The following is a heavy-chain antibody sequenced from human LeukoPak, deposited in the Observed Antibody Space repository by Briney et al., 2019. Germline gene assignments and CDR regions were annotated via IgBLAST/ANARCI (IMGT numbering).Heavy chain of an antibody. Sequence: PGGSLTLSCTASGITFSDYYMNWIRQAPGKGLEWLSFISRGGSPIYYADSVKGRFTIPRDNAKNSLYLQMNSLRVEDTAMYYCVITAGPPTDHWGQGALVTVSS. D-gene: IGHD1-14*01. CDR2: ISRGGSPI. J-gene: IGHJ4*01. CDR1: GITFSDYY. V-gene: IGHV3-11*04. CDR3: VITAGPPTDH.